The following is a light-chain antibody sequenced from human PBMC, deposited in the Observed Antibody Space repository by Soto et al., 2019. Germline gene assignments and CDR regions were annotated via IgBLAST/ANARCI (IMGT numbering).Light chain of an antibody. CDR1: QSVSSY. Sequence: EIVLTQSPATLSLSPGERATLSCRASQSVSSYLAWYQQQPGQTPRLLIYDASNRATGIPARFSGSGSGTDFTLTISRLEPEDFAVYYCQQRSSWPRTFGQGTKLEIK. CDR2: DAS. CDR3: QQRSSWPRT. V-gene: IGKV3-11*01. J-gene: IGKJ2*01.